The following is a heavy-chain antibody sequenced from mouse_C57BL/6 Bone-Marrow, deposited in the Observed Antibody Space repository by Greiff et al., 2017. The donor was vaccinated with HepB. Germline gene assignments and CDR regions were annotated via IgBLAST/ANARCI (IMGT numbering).Heavy chain of an antibody. CDR3: AVYDSYAMDY. J-gene: IGHJ4*01. Sequence: QVQLQQPGAELVKPGASVKMSCKASGYTFTSYWITWVKQRPGQGLEWIGDIYPGSGSTNYNEKFKSKATLTVDTSSSTAYMQISSLTSAVSAVYYCAVYDSYAMDYWGQGTSVTVSS. CDR1: GYTFTSYW. CDR2: IYPGSGST. D-gene: IGHD2-3*01. V-gene: IGHV1-55*01.